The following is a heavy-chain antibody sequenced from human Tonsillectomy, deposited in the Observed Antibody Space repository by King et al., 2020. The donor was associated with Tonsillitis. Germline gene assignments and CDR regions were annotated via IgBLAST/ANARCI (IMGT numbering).Heavy chain of an antibody. V-gene: IGHV3-72*01. CDR3: ARGSGWFEEGRYFYGMDV. CDR1: GFTFSDHY. D-gene: IGHD6-19*01. J-gene: IGHJ6*02. Sequence: LVESGGGLVQPGGSLRLSCAASGFTFSDHYMDWVRQAPEKGLEWVGRTRNKANSYTTEYAASVEGRFIISRDDSKNSLHLQMNSLKTEDTAVYYCARGSGWFEEGRYFYGMDVWGQGTTVTVSS. CDR2: TRNKANSYTT.